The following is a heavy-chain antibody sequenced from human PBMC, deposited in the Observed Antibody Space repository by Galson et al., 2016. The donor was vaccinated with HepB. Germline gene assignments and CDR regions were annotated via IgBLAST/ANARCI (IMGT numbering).Heavy chain of an antibody. CDR3: ARTLFCAGDCGAFDI. V-gene: IGHV4-4*07. CDR1: GGSIRSYY. Sequence: ETLSLTCTASGGSIRSYYWSWIRQPAGKGLEWIGRIYTSGTTNYNPSLKSRVTMSVDTSKNQFSLKLNSVTAADTAVYYCARTLFCAGDCGAFDIWGQGKVVTVSS. J-gene: IGHJ3*02. D-gene: IGHD2-21*02. CDR2: IYTSGTT.